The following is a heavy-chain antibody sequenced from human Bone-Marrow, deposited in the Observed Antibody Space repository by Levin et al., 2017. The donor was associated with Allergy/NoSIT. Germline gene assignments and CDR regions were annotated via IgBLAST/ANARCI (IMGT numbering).Heavy chain of an antibody. CDR2: MSGSGRSI. CDR3: AKCHHVFGVVPFDY. D-gene: IGHD3-3*01. J-gene: IGHJ4*02. Sequence: HSGGSLRLSCAASGFTFSSYAMTWVRQAPGKGLEWVSVMSGSGRSIHYADSVKGRFTISRDNSKNMLYLQMNILRAEDTAVYYCAKCHHVFGVVPFDYWGQGALVTVSS. V-gene: IGHV3-23*01. CDR1: GFTFSSYA.